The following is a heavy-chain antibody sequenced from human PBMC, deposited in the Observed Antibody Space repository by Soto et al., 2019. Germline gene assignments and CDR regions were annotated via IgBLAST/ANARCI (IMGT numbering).Heavy chain of an antibody. D-gene: IGHD5-12*01. CDR1: GGSINSGDYY. CDR2: IYYDGNS. J-gene: IGHJ5*02. CDR3: ARDRRWLPRGPNNWLDL. Sequence: PSEILSLTCTVSGGSINSGDYYWTWVRQPPGKGLEWIGYIYYDGNSQHNPSLKSRVTMSIDTSKNQFSLNLSSVTAADTAVYYCARDRRWLPRGPNNWLDLWGQGTQVTVSS. V-gene: IGHV4-30-4*01.